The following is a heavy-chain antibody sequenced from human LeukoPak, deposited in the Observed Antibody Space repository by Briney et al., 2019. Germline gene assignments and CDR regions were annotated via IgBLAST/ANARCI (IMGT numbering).Heavy chain of an antibody. V-gene: IGHV3-23*01. Sequence: PAGSLRLSSAASGFTFSNYAMSWVRHAPGQGLEWVSGISGSGGSTVYADSVRGRFTISRDNSKNTLHVQMNSLRAEDTAVYYCAKDFGSGHGSYTWGTFDYWGQGTLVTASS. D-gene: IGHD1-26*01. J-gene: IGHJ4*02. CDR3: AKDFGSGHGSYTWGTFDY. CDR1: GFTFSNYA. CDR2: ISGSGGST.